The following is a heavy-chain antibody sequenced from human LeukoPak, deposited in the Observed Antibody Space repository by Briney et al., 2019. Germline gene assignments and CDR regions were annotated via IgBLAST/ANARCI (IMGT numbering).Heavy chain of an antibody. V-gene: IGHV3-23*01. CDR3: ARTRTYSYDSSGHYYPTHFDY. Sequence: GGSLRLSCAASGFTFSTYAMSWVRQAPGKGLEWVSAICGSDGSRYYADSVKGRFTISRDNRKNTLYLQMNSLRAEDTAVYYCARTRTYSYDSSGHYYPTHFDYWGQGTLVTVSS. J-gene: IGHJ4*02. D-gene: IGHD3-22*01. CDR1: GFTFSTYA. CDR2: ICGSDGSR.